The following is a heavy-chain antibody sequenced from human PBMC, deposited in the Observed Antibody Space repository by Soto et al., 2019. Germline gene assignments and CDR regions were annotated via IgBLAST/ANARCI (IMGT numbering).Heavy chain of an antibody. CDR1: GFPFISYA. D-gene: IGHD6-19*01. CDR2: ISGSGGNT. J-gene: IGHJ5*01. Sequence: EVQLLESGGGLAQPGGSLRLSCATSGFPFISYAMSWVRQAPGRGLEWVSTISGSGGNTYYADAVKGRFTITSDSSKNTVSLQMNSLRVADTATYYCAKDPRSGWYNLGWFDSWGQGTLVTVSS. CDR3: AKDPRSGWYNLGWFDS. V-gene: IGHV3-23*01.